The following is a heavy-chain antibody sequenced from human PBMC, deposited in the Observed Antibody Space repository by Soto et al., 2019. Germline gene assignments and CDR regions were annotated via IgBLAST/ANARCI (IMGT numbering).Heavy chain of an antibody. Sequence: SGPTLVNPTQTLTLTCTFSGFSLTTGGAGVGWIRQPPGKALEWLALIYWNDYTRYSPSLKSRLTITKDTSKNQVVLRMTNMDPVDTATYYCAHRGYGNYPRDNWFDPWGQGILVTVSS. V-gene: IGHV2-5*01. J-gene: IGHJ5*02. CDR1: GFSLTTGGAG. CDR3: AHRGYGNYPRDNWFDP. D-gene: IGHD4-17*01. CDR2: IYWNDYT.